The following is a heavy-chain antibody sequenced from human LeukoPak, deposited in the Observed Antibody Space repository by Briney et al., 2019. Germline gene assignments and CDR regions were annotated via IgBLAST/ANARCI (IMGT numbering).Heavy chain of an antibody. D-gene: IGHD6-13*01. CDR2: ISSSSSYI. Sequence: GGSLRLSCAASGFTFSSYSMNWVRQAPGKGLEWVSSISSSSSYIYYADSVKGRFTISRDNAKNSLYLQMNSLRAEDTAVYYCASSPILGIAAAGTFDYWGQGTLVTVSS. V-gene: IGHV3-21*01. CDR1: GFTFSSYS. CDR3: ASSPILGIAAAGTFDY. J-gene: IGHJ4*02.